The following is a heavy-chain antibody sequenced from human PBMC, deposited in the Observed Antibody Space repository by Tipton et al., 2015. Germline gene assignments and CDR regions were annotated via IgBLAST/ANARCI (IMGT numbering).Heavy chain of an antibody. J-gene: IGHJ4*02. CDR3: ARGDVAAAGTFDF. V-gene: IGHV4-4*07. D-gene: IGHD2-15*01. CDR1: AGSISTYY. Sequence: TLSLTCSISAGSISTYYWSWIRQPAGKGLEWIGRIFTSGTTNYNPSLKSRVATSVDASKNQFSLELKSVTAADTAMYYCARGDVAAAGTFDFWGQGTLVTVSS. CDR2: IFTSGTT.